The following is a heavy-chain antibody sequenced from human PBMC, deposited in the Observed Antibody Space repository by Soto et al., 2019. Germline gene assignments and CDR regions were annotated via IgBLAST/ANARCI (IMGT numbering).Heavy chain of an antibody. V-gene: IGHV1-18*01. CDR2: ISAYNGNT. CDR1: GYTFTSYG. Sequence: QVPLVQSGAEVKKPGASVKVSCKASGYTFTSYGISWVRQAPGQGLEWMGWISAYNGNTNYAQKFQGRVTMTTDTSTSTAYMELGSLRSDDTAVYYCAREPDYGSGSYYNARQDWFDPWGQGTLVTVSS. J-gene: IGHJ5*02. D-gene: IGHD3-10*01. CDR3: AREPDYGSGSYYNARQDWFDP.